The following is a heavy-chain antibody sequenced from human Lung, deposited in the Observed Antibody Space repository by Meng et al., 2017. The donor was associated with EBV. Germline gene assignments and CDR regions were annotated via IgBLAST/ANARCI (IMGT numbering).Heavy chain of an antibody. CDR1: GGSVSGYY. CDR3: ARGRSGPNGYY. CDR2: INHSGST. Sequence: VHLHHWGAGLLKPSETRSPPWVFSGGSVSGYYWSWFRQPPGKGLEWIGEINHSGSTNYNPSLKSRVTISVDTSKNQFSLKLSSVTAADTAVYYCARGRSGPNGYYWGQGTLVTVSS. V-gene: IGHV4-34*01. D-gene: IGHD6-19*01. J-gene: IGHJ4*02.